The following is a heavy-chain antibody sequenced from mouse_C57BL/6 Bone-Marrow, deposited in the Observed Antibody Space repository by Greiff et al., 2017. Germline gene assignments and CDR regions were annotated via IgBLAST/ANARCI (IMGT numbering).Heavy chain of an antibody. CDR3: ARPYYYDYDGYAMDY. CDR2: IWSDGST. D-gene: IGHD2-4*01. J-gene: IGHJ4*01. V-gene: IGHV2-6*03. CDR1: GFSLTSYG. Sequence: VQRVESGPGLVAPSQSLSITCTVSGFSLTSYGVHWVRQTPGKGLEWLVVIWSDGSTTYNSALNSRLSISKDNSKSQVFLKMNSLQTDDTAMYYCARPYYYDYDGYAMDYWGQGTSVTVSS.